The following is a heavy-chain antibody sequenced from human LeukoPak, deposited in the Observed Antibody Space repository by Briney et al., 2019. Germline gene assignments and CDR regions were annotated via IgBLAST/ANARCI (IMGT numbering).Heavy chain of an antibody. D-gene: IGHD2/OR15-2a*01. CDR2: INAGNGNT. CDR1: GYTFTGYY. J-gene: IGHJ4*02. V-gene: IGHV1-3*01. CDR3: ARVSSMVPFDY. Sequence: VASVKVSCKASGYTFTGYYMHWVRQAPGQGLEWMGWINAGNGNTKYSQKFQGRVTITRDTSASTAYMELSSLRSEDTAVYYCARVSSMVPFDYWGQGTLVTVSS.